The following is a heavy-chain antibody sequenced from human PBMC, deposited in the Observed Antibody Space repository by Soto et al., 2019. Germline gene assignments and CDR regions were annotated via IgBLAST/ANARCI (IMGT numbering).Heavy chain of an antibody. D-gene: IGHD2-2*02. CDR3: YIDGY. V-gene: IGHV4-39*01. CDR2: FYYGGSP. J-gene: IGHJ4*02. Sequence: QVQLQESGPGLVKPSETLSLTCTVSGDSIRSSSHYWAWNRQPPGKGLEWIGGFYYGGSPYYNSSXKXXVTMSVDTSKNQFSLNLNSVTAADTAVYYCYIDGYWGQGTLVTVSS. CDR1: GDSIRSSSHY.